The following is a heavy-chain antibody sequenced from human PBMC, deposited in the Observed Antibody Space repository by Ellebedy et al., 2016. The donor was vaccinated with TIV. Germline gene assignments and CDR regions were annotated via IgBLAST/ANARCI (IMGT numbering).Heavy chain of an antibody. J-gene: IGHJ5*01. Sequence: ESLKISCTVSGGSISSYYWSWIRQPPGKGLEWIGYIYYSGSTTYNPSLKSRVTVSVDTSKNQFSLKLSSVTAAETAVYYCARGRVRGVISGNNWFDPWGQGTTVTVSS. V-gene: IGHV4-59*12. CDR2: IYYSGST. D-gene: IGHD3-10*01. CDR1: GGSISSYY. CDR3: ARGRVRGVISGNNWFDP.